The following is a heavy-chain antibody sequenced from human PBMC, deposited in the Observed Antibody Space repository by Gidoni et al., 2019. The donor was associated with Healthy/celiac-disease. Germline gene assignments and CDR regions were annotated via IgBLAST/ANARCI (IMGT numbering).Heavy chain of an antibody. V-gene: IGHV3-21*01. CDR2: ISSSSSYI. Sequence: EVQLVESGGGLVKPGGSLRLSCAASGFTFRSYSMTWVRQAPGKGLEWVSSISSSSSYIYYADSVKGRFTISRDNAKNSLYLQMNSLRAEDTAVYYCARDVPLEGTGTSGRGEKNYYYYGMDVWGQGTTVTVSS. CDR3: ARDVPLEGTGTSGRGEKNYYYYGMDV. CDR1: GFTFRSYS. D-gene: IGHD1-1*01. J-gene: IGHJ6*02.